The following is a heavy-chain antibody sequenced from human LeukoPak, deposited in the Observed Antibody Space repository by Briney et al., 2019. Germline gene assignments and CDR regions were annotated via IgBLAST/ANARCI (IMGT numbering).Heavy chain of an antibody. CDR2: IGPTGSDR. CDR3: ATETNGRHYDY. D-gene: IGHD1-14*01. J-gene: IGHJ4*02. Sequence: PGGSLRLSCTASGLTFSTSGFNWVRQAPGKGLEWVASIGPTGSDRYHADSIKGRFTISRDSANNFLYLQMNSLRAEDTAVYYCATETNGRHYDYWGQGTLLTVSS. CDR1: GLTFSTSG. V-gene: IGHV3-21*06.